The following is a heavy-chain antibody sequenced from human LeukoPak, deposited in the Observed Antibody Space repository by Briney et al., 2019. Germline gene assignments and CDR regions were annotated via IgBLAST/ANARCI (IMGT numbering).Heavy chain of an antibody. J-gene: IGHJ4*02. V-gene: IGHV3-23*01. Sequence: GGSLRLSCAASGFTFSSYAMSWVRQAPGKGLEWVSAISGSGGSTYYADSVKGRFTISRDNSKNTLYLQVNSLRAEDTAVYYCAKSQGSGEYQLLPYFDYWGQGTLVTVSS. D-gene: IGHD2-2*01. CDR2: ISGSGGST. CDR1: GFTFSSYA. CDR3: AKSQGSGEYQLLPYFDY.